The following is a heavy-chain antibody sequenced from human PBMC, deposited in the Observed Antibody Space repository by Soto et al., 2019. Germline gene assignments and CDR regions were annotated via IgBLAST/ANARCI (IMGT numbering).Heavy chain of an antibody. CDR3: AKRGAVRAVNTAHFDN. CDR2: ISGSGDTT. J-gene: IGHJ4*02. Sequence: GGSLRLSCAASGFTFSNYPMSWVRQAPGKGLEWVSAISGSGDTTLYADSVKGRLTISRDNSKNTLDLQMNSLRAEDTAVYYCAKRGAVRAVNTAHFDNWGQGTLVTVSS. V-gene: IGHV3-23*01. D-gene: IGHD5-18*01. CDR1: GFTFSNYP.